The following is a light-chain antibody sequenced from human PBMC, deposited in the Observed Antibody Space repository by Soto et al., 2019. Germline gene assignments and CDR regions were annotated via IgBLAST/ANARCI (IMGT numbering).Light chain of an antibody. CDR1: QSVTTF. V-gene: IGKV3-11*01. J-gene: IGKJ4*01. CDR2: DAS. Sequence: EIVLTQSPVTLSLSPGERATLSCRASQSVTTFLAWYQQKPGQAPRLLIYDASKSATGIPARFSGSGSGTDVTLTCSSLVPEDFAVYYCQQRTNWPPTFGGGTKVEIK. CDR3: QQRTNWPPT.